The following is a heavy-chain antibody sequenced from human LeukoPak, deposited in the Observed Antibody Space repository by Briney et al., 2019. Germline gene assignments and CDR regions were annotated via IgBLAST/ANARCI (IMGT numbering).Heavy chain of an antibody. Sequence: PSETLSLTCTVSGGSISSSSYYWGWIRQPPGKGLEWIGSIYYSGSTYYNPSLKSRVTISVDTSKNQFSLKLSSVTAADTVVYYCAREDIVVVPAAKRWAFDIWGQGTMVTVSS. J-gene: IGHJ3*02. CDR1: GGSISSSSYY. D-gene: IGHD2-2*01. CDR2: IYYSGST. V-gene: IGHV4-39*07. CDR3: AREDIVVVPAAKRWAFDI.